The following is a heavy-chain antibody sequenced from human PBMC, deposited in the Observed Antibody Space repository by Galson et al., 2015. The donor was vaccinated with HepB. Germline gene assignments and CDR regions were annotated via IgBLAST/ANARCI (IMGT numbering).Heavy chain of an antibody. V-gene: IGHV3-66*01. CDR2: IYSDGRT. J-gene: IGHJ6*02. CDR1: GFTVSSHY. D-gene: IGHD2-2*01. CDR3: ARDNRYCSSTSCPPLYYYGMDV. Sequence: SLRLSCAASGFTVSSHYMSWVRQAPGKGLEWASAIYSDGRTYYADSVKGRFTISRDISKNTVFLQLNGLRAEDTAVYYCARDNRYCSSTSCPPLYYYGMDVWGQGTTVTVPS.